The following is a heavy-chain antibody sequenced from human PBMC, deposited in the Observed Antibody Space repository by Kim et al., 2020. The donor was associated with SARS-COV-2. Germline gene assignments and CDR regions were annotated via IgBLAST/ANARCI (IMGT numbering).Heavy chain of an antibody. CDR3: ARDLKTNNGD. CDR2: ISGNGRTI. Sequence: GGSLRLSCAASGFTFSDYFMTWIRQAPGKGVEWLSYISGNGRTIYYSDSVKGRFTISRDNSKNSLYLQMNSLRAEDTALYYCARDLKTNNGDWGQGTLVTVSS. CDR1: GFTFSDYF. J-gene: IGHJ4*02. D-gene: IGHD1-7*01. V-gene: IGHV3-11*04.